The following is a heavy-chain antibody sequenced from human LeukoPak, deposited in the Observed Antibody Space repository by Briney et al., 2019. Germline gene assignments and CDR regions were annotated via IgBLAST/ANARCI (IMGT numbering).Heavy chain of an antibody. CDR2: INHSGST. J-gene: IGHJ4*02. V-gene: IGHV4-34*01. D-gene: IGHD4-17*01. Sequence: PSETLSLTCAVYGGTFSGYYWSWIRQPPGKGLEWIGEINHSGSTNYNPSLKSRVTISVDTSKNQFSLKLTPVTAADTAVYYCARGQTTVTTCYFDYWGQGTLVTVSS. CDR1: GGTFSGYY. CDR3: ARGQTTVTTCYFDY.